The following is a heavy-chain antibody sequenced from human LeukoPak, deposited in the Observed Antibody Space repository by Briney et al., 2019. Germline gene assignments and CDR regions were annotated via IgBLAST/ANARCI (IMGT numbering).Heavy chain of an antibody. D-gene: IGHD3-22*01. J-gene: IGHJ4*02. CDR2: ISGSGGST. Sequence: GGSLRLSCAASGFTFSSYAMSWVRQAPGKGLEWVSAISGSGGSTYYADSVKGRFTISRDNSKNTLYLQMNSLRAEDTAVYYCAKERLWGYYDSSGLDYWGQGTLVTVSS. CDR3: AKERLWGYYDSSGLDY. V-gene: IGHV3-23*01. CDR1: GFTFSSYA.